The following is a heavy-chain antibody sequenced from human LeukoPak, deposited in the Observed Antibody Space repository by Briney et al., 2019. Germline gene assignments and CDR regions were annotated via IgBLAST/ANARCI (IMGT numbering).Heavy chain of an antibody. J-gene: IGHJ6*03. Sequence: PGGSLRLSCAASGFTFSSYWMSWVRQAPGKGLEGVANIKQDGSEKYYVDSVKGRFTISREKAKNSLYLQMNRLRAEDTAVYYCARELGRYYMDVWGKGTPVTVSS. CDR1: GFTFSSYW. V-gene: IGHV3-7*01. CDR2: IKQDGSEK. CDR3: ARELGRYYMDV.